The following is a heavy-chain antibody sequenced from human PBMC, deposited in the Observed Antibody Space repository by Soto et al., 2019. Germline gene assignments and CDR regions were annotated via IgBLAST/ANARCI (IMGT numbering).Heavy chain of an antibody. V-gene: IGHV3-30*18. CDR3: AKDSGDY. CDR1: GFTFSSYG. J-gene: IGHJ4*02. Sequence: LRLSCAASGFTFSSYGMHWVRQAPGKGLEWVAVISYDGSNKYYADSVKGRFTISRDNSKNTLYLQMNSLRAEDTAVYYCAKDSGDYWGQGTLVTVSS. CDR2: ISYDGSNK.